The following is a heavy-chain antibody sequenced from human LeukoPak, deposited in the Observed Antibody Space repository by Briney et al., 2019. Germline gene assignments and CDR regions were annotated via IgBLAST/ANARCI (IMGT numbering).Heavy chain of an antibody. V-gene: IGHV4-4*02. CDR1: GGSISSSNW. CDR3: ARDRIGPTDDAFDI. D-gene: IGHD2-15*01. Sequence: PSETLSLTCAVSGGSISSSNWWSWVRQPPGKGLEWIGEIYHSGSTNYNPSLKSRVTISVDTSKNQFSLKLSSVTAADTAVYYCARDRIGPTDDAFDIWGQGTMVTVSS. J-gene: IGHJ3*02. CDR2: IYHSGST.